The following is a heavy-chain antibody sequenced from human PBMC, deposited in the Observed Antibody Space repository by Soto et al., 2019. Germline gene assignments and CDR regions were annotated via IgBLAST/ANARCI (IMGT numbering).Heavy chain of an antibody. J-gene: IGHJ6*02. CDR2: IYYSGST. CDR3: ARHRKLRFFSMDV. CDR1: GGSISSYY. Sequence: SETLSLTCTVSGGSISSYYWSWIRQPPGKGLEWIGYIYYSGSTNYNPSLKSRVTISVDTSKNQFSLKLSSVTAADTAVYYCARHRKLRFFSMDVWGQGTTVTVSS. V-gene: IGHV4-59*08. D-gene: IGHD3-3*01.